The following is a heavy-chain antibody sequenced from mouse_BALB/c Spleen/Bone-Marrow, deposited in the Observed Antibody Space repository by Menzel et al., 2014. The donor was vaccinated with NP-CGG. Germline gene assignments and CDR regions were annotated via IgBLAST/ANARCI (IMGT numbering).Heavy chain of an antibody. CDR2: INPYNGGT. J-gene: IGHJ2*01. CDR1: GFSFAGYT. V-gene: IGHV1-18*01. Sequence: DVQLVESGPELVKPGASMKISCKASGFSFAGYTMNWVKQSHGKNLEWIGLINPYNGGTSYNLKFKGKATLTVDKSFSTAYMELLSLTSEDSAVYYCARADYYFDYWGQGTTLTVSS. CDR3: ARADYYFDY.